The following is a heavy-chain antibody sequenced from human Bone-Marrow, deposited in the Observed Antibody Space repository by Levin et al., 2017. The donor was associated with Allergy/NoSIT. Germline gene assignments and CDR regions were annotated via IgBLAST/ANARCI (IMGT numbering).Heavy chain of an antibody. Sequence: SGESLKISCAVSGFTFSSHGMHWVRQAPGKGLEWVAVISYDGSNDYYADSVKGRFTISRDNSKNTVYLQMNSLRAEDTALYYCAKDRRAYSGSPDYWGQGTLVTVSS. CDR3: AKDRRAYSGSPDY. V-gene: IGHV3-30*18. J-gene: IGHJ4*02. D-gene: IGHD1-26*01. CDR1: GFTFSSHG. CDR2: ISYDGSND.